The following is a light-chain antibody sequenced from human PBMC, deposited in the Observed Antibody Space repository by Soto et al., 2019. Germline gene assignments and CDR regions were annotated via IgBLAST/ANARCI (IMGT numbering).Light chain of an antibody. CDR3: EDYSSSSGLT. V-gene: IGKV1-5*03. CDR1: QSISSW. CDR2: QAS. Sequence: DIQMTQSPSTLSASVGDRVTITCRASQSISSWLAWYQQKPGKAPKLLIFQASSLKSGVPSRFSGSGSATEYTLTISSLQPDDFATYYCEDYSSSSGLTFGGGPKVEIK. J-gene: IGKJ4*01.